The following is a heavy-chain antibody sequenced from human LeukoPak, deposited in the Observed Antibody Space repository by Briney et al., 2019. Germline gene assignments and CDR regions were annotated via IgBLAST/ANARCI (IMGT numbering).Heavy chain of an antibody. J-gene: IGHJ3*02. D-gene: IGHD3-3*01. CDR3: ARFGGPHAFDI. CDR2: INYSGST. Sequence: SETLSLTCTVSGGSISSSNYYWSWIRQPPGKGLEWIAYINYSGSTNYNPSLKSRVTISVDTSKNHFSLTLSSVTAADTAVYYCARFGGPHAFDIWGQGTMVTVSS. V-gene: IGHV4-61*03. CDR1: GGSISSSNYY.